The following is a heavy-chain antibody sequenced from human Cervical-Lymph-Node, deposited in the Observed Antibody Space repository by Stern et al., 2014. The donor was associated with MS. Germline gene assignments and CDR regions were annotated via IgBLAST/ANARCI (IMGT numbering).Heavy chain of an antibody. CDR2: IIPFVGTA. CDR1: GG. Sequence: QVQLVQSGADVKKPGSSVRVSCKTSGGISWLRQAPGQGLEWMGGIIPFVGTANYAQTFQGRLTITAAPSTNTTYMELSSLRSTDTAVYSWARGAGDNWFDPWGQGTLVSVSS. CDR3: ARGAGDNWFDP. J-gene: IGHJ5*02. V-gene: IGHV1-69*01. D-gene: IGHD3-10*01.